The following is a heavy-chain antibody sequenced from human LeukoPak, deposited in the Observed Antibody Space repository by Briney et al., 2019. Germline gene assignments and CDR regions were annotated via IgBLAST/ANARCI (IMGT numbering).Heavy chain of an antibody. CDR3: TRDRGSSTLGDY. CDR2: IRSKAFGGTA. D-gene: IGHD7-27*01. J-gene: IGHJ4*02. CDR1: GFTFGDYA. Sequence: GGSLRLSCTVSGFTFGDYAITWVRQAPGKGLEWVGFIRSKAFGGTAEYAASVKGRFTISRDDSKSIAYLQMNSLKTEDTAVYYCTRDRGSSTLGDYWGQGTLVTVSS. V-gene: IGHV3-49*04.